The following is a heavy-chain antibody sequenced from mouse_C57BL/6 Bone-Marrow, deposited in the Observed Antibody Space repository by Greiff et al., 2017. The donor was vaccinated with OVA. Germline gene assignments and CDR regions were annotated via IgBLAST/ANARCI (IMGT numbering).Heavy chain of an antibody. V-gene: IGHV1-61*01. J-gene: IGHJ2*01. CDR2: IYPSDSET. Sequence: VQLQQPGAELVRPGSSVKLSCKASGYTFTSYWMDWVKQRPGQGLEWIGNIYPSDSETHYNPKFKDKATLTVDKSSSTAYMQLSSLTSEDSAVYYCARGGSNCGFDYWGQGTTLTVSS. CDR3: ARGGSNCGFDY. D-gene: IGHD2-5*01. CDR1: GYTFTSYW.